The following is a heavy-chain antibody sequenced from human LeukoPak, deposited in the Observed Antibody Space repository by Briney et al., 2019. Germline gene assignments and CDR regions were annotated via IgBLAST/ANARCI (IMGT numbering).Heavy chain of an antibody. D-gene: IGHD3-10*01. CDR2: MNPNSGNT. CDR1: GYTFSSYD. V-gene: IGHV1-8*01. Sequence: ASVKVSCKASGYTFSSYDINWVRQATGQGLEWMGWMNPNSGNTGYAQKFQGRVTMTRNTSISTAYMELSSLGSDDTAVYYCARRNYGSPRRFDPWGQGTLVTVSS. J-gene: IGHJ5*02. CDR3: ARRNYGSPRRFDP.